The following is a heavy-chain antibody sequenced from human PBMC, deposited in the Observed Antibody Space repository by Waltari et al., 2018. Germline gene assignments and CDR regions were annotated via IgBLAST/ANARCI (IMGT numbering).Heavy chain of an antibody. Sequence: QVQLVESGGGVVQPGRSLRLSCAASGFTFSSYGMHWVRQAPGKGLEWVAVISYDGSNKYYADSVKGRFTISRDNSKNTLYLQMNSLRAEDTAVYYCARDPRRYYYDSSGYPDYWGQGTLVTVSS. V-gene: IGHV3-30*03. CDR2: ISYDGSNK. D-gene: IGHD3-22*01. CDR1: GFTFSSYG. J-gene: IGHJ4*02. CDR3: ARDPRRYYYDSSGYPDY.